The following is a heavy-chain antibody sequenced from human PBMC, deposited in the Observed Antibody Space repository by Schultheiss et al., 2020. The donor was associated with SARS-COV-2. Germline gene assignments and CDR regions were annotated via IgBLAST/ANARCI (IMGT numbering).Heavy chain of an antibody. CDR2: VSGSGGGT. V-gene: IGHV3-23*01. J-gene: IGHJ5*02. D-gene: IGHD6-6*01. Sequence: GGSLRLSCAASGFTFSSYAMSWVRQAPGKGLERVSVVSGSGGGTFYADSVKGRFTISRDNSKNTLYLQMNSLRAEDTAVYYCAKPVVKAARPRDWFDPWGQGTLVTVSS. CDR1: GFTFSSYA. CDR3: AKPVVKAARPRDWFDP.